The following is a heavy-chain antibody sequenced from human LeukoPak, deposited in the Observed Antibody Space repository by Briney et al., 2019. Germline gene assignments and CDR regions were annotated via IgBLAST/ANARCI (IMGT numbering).Heavy chain of an antibody. CDR1: GGSISSYY. CDR3: AIGFGEDYYYYYMDV. Sequence: SETLSLTCTVSGGSISSYYWSWIRQPPGKGLEWIGYIYYSGDTNYNPSPKSRVTISIDTSKNQFSLKLRSVTAADTAVYYCAIGFGEDYYYYYMDVWGKGTTVTVSS. J-gene: IGHJ6*03. D-gene: IGHD3-10*01. V-gene: IGHV4-59*01. CDR2: IYYSGDT.